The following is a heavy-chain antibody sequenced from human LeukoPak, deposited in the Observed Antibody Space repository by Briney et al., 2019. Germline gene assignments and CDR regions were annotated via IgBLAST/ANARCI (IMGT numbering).Heavy chain of an antibody. Sequence: GGTLRLSCAASGFTFSSYAMHWVRQAPGKGLEWVAVISYDGSNKYYADSVKGRFTISRDNSKNTLYLQMNSLRAEDTAVYYCARAGEDTAMLNPLDYWGQGTLVTVSS. V-gene: IGHV3-30*01. D-gene: IGHD5-18*01. J-gene: IGHJ4*02. CDR3: ARAGEDTAMLNPLDY. CDR2: ISYDGSNK. CDR1: GFTFSSYA.